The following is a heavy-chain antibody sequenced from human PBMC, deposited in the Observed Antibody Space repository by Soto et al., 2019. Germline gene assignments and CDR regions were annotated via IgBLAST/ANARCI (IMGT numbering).Heavy chain of an antibody. V-gene: IGHV3-21*01. CDR1: GFTFSSYC. Sequence: GSLRLSCAASGFTFSSYCMNWVRQAPGKGLEWVSSISSSSSYIYYADSVKGRFTISRDNAKNSLYLQMNSLRAEDTAVYYCARSAVVVPAAIGVSWFDPWGQGTLVTVSS. D-gene: IGHD2-2*01. CDR2: ISSSSSYI. CDR3: ARSAVVVPAAIGVSWFDP. J-gene: IGHJ5*02.